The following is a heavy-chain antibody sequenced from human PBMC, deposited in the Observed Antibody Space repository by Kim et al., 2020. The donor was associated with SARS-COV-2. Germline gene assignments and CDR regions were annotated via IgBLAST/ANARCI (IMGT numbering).Heavy chain of an antibody. D-gene: IGHD3-10*01. V-gene: IGHV1-46*01. CDR3: ARDLTMVQGASSDSLNYYYGMDV. CDR1: GYTFTSYY. Sequence: ASVKVSCKASGYTFTSYYMHWVRQAPGQGLEWMGIINPSGGSTSYAQKFQGRVTMTRDTSTSTVYMELSSLRSEDTAVYYCARDLTMVQGASSDSLNYYYGMDVWGQGTTVTVSS. CDR2: INPSGGST. J-gene: IGHJ6*02.